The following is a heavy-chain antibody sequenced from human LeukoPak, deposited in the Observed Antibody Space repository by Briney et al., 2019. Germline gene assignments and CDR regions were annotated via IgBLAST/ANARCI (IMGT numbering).Heavy chain of an antibody. D-gene: IGHD3-10*01. V-gene: IGHV1-2*06. CDR1: GYTFTGYY. CDR2: INPNSGGT. CDR3: AGDYYGSGSRNWFDP. Sequence: ASVKVSCKASGYTFTGYYMHWVRQAPGQGLEWIGRINPNSGGTNYAQKFQGRVTMTRDTSISTAYMELSRLRSDDTAVYYCAGDYYGSGSRNWFDPWGQGTLVTVSS. J-gene: IGHJ5*02.